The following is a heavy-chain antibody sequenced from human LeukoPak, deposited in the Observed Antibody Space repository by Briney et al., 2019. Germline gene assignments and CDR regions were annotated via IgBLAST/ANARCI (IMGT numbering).Heavy chain of an antibody. CDR3: VNALLWFGEFRDVFDI. Sequence: PGRSLRLSCAASGFTFSSYGMHWVRQAPGKGLEWVAVISYDGSNKYYADSVKGRFTISRDNSKNTLYLQMRSLRAEDTALYYCVNALLWFGEFRDVFDIWGQGTMVTVSS. V-gene: IGHV3-30*18. D-gene: IGHD3-10*01. CDR1: GFTFSSYG. J-gene: IGHJ3*02. CDR2: ISYDGSNK.